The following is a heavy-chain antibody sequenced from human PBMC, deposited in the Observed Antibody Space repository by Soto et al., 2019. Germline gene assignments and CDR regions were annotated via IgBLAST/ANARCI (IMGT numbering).Heavy chain of an antibody. CDR3: ARAKDVGVVPAAPFDP. V-gene: IGHV3-48*01. J-gene: IGHJ5*02. Sequence: EVQLVESGGGLVQPGGSLRLSCAASGFTFSSYSMNWVRQAPGKGLEWVSYISSSSSTIYYADSVKGRFTISRDNAKNSLYLQMNSLRAEDTAVYYCARAKDVGVVPAAPFDPGGQGTLVTVSS. CDR1: GFTFSSYS. D-gene: IGHD2-2*01. CDR2: ISSSSSTI.